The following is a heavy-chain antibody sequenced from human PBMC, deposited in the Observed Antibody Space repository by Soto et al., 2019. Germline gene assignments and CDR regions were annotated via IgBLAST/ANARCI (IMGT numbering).Heavy chain of an antibody. D-gene: IGHD2-15*01. J-gene: IGHJ2*01. Sequence: QVQLQESGPGLVKPSGTLSLTCAVSSGSISSSNWWSWVRQPPGKGLELIGEIYNSGSTNYNPSLTRRVTISVDNSKNQYSLKLSAVNAADTAVYYCARVVVIEEVAAIYDCYFDLWGRGTLVTVSS. CDR3: ARVVVIEEVAAIYDCYFDL. CDR1: SGSISSSNW. CDR2: IYNSGST. V-gene: IGHV4-4*02.